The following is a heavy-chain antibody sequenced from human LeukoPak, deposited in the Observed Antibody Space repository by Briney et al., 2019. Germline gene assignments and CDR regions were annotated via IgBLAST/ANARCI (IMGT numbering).Heavy chain of an antibody. CDR1: GGSISSGGYS. D-gene: IGHD3-3*01. J-gene: IGHJ4*02. V-gene: IGHV4-30-2*01. Sequence: SETLSLTCAVSGGSISSGGYSWSWIRQPPGKGLEWIGYIYHSGSTYYNPSLKSRVTISVDRSKNQFSLKLSSVTAADTAVYYCARILRGCVDYWGQGTLVTVSS. CDR3: ARILRGCVDY. CDR2: IYHSGST.